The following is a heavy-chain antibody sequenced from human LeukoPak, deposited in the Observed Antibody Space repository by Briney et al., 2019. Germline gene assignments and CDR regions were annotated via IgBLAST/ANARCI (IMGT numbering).Heavy chain of an antibody. J-gene: IGHJ5*02. V-gene: IGHV1-2*02. CDR3: AREVVARGMHWFDP. D-gene: IGHD3-10*01. Sequence: VASVKVSCKASGYTFTGNYIHWVRQVPGQGLEWMGWINPNSGGTNYAQKFQGRVTMTRDTSISTASMELSRLTSDDTAVYYCAREVVARGMHWFDPWGQGTLVTVSS. CDR2: INPNSGGT. CDR1: GYTFTGNY.